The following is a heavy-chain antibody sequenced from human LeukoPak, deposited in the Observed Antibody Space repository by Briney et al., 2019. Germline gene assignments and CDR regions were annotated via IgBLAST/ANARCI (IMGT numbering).Heavy chain of an antibody. CDR3: AKVSPINPSGYLDY. V-gene: IGHV3-30*02. CDR1: GFTFSSYG. D-gene: IGHD3-3*01. Sequence: GGSLRLSCAASGFTFSSYGMHWVRQAPGKGLEWVAFIRYDGSNKDYADSVKGRFTISRDNSKNTLYLQMNSLRAEDTAIYYCAKVSPINPSGYLDYWGQGTLVTVSS. J-gene: IGHJ4*02. CDR2: IRYDGSNK.